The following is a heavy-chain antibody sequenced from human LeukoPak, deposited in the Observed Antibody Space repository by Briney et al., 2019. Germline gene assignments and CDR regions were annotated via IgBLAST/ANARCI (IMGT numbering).Heavy chain of an antibody. V-gene: IGHV3-23*01. J-gene: IGHJ4*02. Sequence: GGSLRLSCAASGFTLSDYAMNWVRQAPGEGLEWPSAISGSDGHTFYADSVKGRLTLSRDNSKNTLYLQMNNLRADDTAIYYCAKVPWVGTITWGQGTLVIVSS. CDR1: GFTLSDYA. D-gene: IGHD1-26*01. CDR3: AKVPWVGTIT. CDR2: ISGSDGHT.